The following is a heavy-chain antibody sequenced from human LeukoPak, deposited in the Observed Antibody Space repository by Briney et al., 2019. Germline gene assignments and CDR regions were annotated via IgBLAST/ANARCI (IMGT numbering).Heavy chain of an antibody. CDR2: INPNSGGT. CDR1: GYTFTGYY. Sequence: ASVKASCKASGYTFTGYYMHWVRQAPGQGLEWMGWINPNSGGTNYAQKFQGRVTMTRDTSISTAYMELSRLRSDDTAVYYCARVGDTSWYLDYWGQGTQVSVSS. D-gene: IGHD4-17*01. V-gene: IGHV1-2*02. J-gene: IGHJ4*02. CDR3: ARVGDTSWYLDY.